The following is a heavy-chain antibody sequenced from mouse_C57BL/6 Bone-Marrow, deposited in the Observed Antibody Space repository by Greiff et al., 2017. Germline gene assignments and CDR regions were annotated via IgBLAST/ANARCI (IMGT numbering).Heavy chain of an antibody. CDR3: TTITTVVAGDAMDY. J-gene: IGHJ4*01. CDR1: GFTFSNYW. CDR2: IRLKSDNYAT. D-gene: IGHD1-1*01. Sequence: EVKLQQSGGGLVQPGGSMKLSCVASGFTFSNYWMNWVRQSPEKGLEWVAQIRLKSDNYATHYAESVKGRFTISRDDSKSSVYLQMNNLRAEDTGIYYCTTITTVVAGDAMDYWGQGTSVTVSS. V-gene: IGHV6-3*01.